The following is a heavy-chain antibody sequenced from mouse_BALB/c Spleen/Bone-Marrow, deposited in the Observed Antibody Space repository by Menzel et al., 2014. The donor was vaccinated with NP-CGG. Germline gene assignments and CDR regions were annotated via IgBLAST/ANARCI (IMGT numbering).Heavy chain of an antibody. Sequence: EVQLLQSGPELVKPGASVKISCKVSGYTFTDFNMHWVKQSHGKSLEWIGFISPYIGGTGYNQKFKSKATLTVDSSSSTAYMELRSLTSEDSAVYYCARGRRYDGPYFDYWGQGTTLTVSS. V-gene: IGHV1S29*02. D-gene: IGHD2-14*01. CDR1: GYTFTDFN. CDR3: ARGRRYDGPYFDY. CDR2: ISPYIGGT. J-gene: IGHJ2*01.